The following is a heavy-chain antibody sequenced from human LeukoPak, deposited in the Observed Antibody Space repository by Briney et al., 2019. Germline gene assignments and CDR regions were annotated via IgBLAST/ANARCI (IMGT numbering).Heavy chain of an antibody. CDR2: ISGSGEST. CDR1: GFSFSSFA. D-gene: IGHD1-26*01. V-gene: IGHV3-23*01. CDR3: AKDVGGTNFHYMDV. Sequence: PGGSLRLSCAASGFSFSSFAMSWVRQAPGKGLEWVSVISGSGESTYYEDSVKGRFTISRDNSKNTVDVQMNSLRAEDTAVYYCAKDVGGTNFHYMDVWGKGTTVIVSS. J-gene: IGHJ6*03.